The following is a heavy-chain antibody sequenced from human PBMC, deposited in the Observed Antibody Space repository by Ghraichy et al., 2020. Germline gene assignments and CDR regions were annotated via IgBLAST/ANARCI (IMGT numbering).Heavy chain of an antibody. CDR1: GGSISSGGYY. V-gene: IGHV4-31*03. Sequence: SETLSLTCTVSGGSISSGGYYWSWIRQHPGKGLEWIGYIYYSGSTYYNPSLKSRVTISVDTSKNQFSLKLSSVTAADTAVYYCARSRIAAAGFAFDIWGQGTMVTVSS. CDR3: ARSRIAAAGFAFDI. D-gene: IGHD6-13*01. CDR2: IYYSGST. J-gene: IGHJ3*02.